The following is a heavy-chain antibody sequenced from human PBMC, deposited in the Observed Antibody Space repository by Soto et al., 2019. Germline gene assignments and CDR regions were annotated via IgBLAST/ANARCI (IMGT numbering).Heavy chain of an antibody. CDR1: GYTFITYD. J-gene: IGHJ4*02. CDR2: MNPNNGNA. Sequence: ASVKVSCNASGYTFITYDINWVRPAAGQGLEWMGWMNPNNGNAGYAQKFQGRVTMTRNTSISTAYMELSSLRSEDTAVYYCARGLDVRAVNYGGQGTLVTVSS. CDR3: ARGLDVRAVNY. D-gene: IGHD3-16*01. V-gene: IGHV1-8*01.